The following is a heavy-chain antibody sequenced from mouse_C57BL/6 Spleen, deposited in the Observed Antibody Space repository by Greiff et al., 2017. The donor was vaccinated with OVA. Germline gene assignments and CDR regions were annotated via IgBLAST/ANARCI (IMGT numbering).Heavy chain of an antibody. Sequence: QVQLQQSGAELVRPGSSVKLSCKASGYTFTSYWMPWVKQRPIQGLEWIGNIDPSDSETHYNQKFKDKATLTVDKSSSTAYMQLSSLTSEDSAVYYCARMDYSNPFAYWGQGTLVTVSA. J-gene: IGHJ3*01. D-gene: IGHD2-5*01. CDR1: GYTFTSYW. V-gene: IGHV1-52*01. CDR3: ARMDYSNPFAY. CDR2: IDPSDSET.